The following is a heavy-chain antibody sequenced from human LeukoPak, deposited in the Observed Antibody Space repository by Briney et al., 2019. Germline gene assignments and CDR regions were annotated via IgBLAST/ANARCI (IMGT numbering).Heavy chain of an antibody. V-gene: IGHV3-21*01. Sequence: PGGSLRLSCAASGFTLSSYSMNWVRQAPGKGLEWVSSISSSSSYIYYADSVKGRFTISRDNAKNSLYLQMNSLRAEDTAVYYCAISALWFGEGGFDYWGQGTLVTVSS. CDR1: GFTLSSYS. CDR3: AISALWFGEGGFDY. CDR2: ISSSSSYI. J-gene: IGHJ4*02. D-gene: IGHD3-10*01.